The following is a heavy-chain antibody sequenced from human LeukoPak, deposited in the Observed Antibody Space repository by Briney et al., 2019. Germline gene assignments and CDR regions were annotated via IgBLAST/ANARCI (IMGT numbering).Heavy chain of an antibody. CDR2: TNQDGSEK. J-gene: IGHJ4*02. Sequence: GGSLRLSCAASDFSFSSFWMSWVRQAPGRELEWVANTNQDGSEKYYVDSVKGRFTISRDNAKSSLYLQMNSLRVEDTAVYYCARGRGNDIWGQGTLVAVSS. V-gene: IGHV3-7*01. CDR3: ARGRGNDI. CDR1: DFSFSSFW. D-gene: IGHD2-8*01.